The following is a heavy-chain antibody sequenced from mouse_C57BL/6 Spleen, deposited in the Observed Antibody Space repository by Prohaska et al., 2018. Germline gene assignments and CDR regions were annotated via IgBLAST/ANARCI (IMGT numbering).Heavy chain of an antibody. CDR1: GYTCTDYN. Sequence: SCMASGYTCTDYNMHCVKHSHGNSLEWIGYINPNNGGTSHNQKFKGKATLTVNKSSSTAYRELRSLTSEESAVYYCGRSDGYFYNYAMDYWGQAPPVIVSS. V-gene: IGHV1-22*01. D-gene: IGHD2-3*01. J-gene: IGHJ4*01. CDR2: INPNNGGT. CDR3: GRSDGYFYNYAMDY.